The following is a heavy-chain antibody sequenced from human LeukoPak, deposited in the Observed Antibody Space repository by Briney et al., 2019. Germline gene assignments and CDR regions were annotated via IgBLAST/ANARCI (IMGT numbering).Heavy chain of an antibody. V-gene: IGHV3-7*01. J-gene: IGHJ4*02. D-gene: IGHD6-19*01. Sequence: GGSLRLSCAASGFTLSSYWMSWVRQAPRKGLEWVANIKQDGSEKYYVDSVKGRFTISRDNAKNSLYLQMNSLRAEDTAVYYCALLAVAGKNYFDYWGQGTLVTVSS. CDR3: ALLAVAGKNYFDY. CDR1: GFTLSSYW. CDR2: IKQDGSEK.